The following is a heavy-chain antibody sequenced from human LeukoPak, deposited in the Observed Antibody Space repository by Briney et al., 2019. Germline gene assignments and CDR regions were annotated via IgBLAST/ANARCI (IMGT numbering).Heavy chain of an antibody. V-gene: IGHV5-10-1*01. Sequence: GESLKISCKGSGYSFITYWISWVRQMPGKGLEWMGRIDPSDSYTNYSPSFQGHVTISADKSISTAYLQWSSLKASDTAMYYCARQGGSPNFDYWGQGTLVTVSS. CDR2: IDPSDSYT. CDR1: GYSFITYW. D-gene: IGHD3-16*01. CDR3: ARQGGSPNFDY. J-gene: IGHJ4*02.